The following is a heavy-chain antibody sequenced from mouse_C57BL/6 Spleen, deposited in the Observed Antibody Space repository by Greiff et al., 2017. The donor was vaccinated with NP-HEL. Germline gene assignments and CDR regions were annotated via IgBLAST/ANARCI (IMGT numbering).Heavy chain of an antibody. V-gene: IGHV1-52*01. CDR1: GYTFTSYW. CDR2: IDPSDSET. Sequence: VQLQQPGAELVRPGSSVKLSCKASGYTFTSYWMHWVKQRPIQGLEWIGNIDPSDSETHYNQKFKDKATLTVDKSSSTAYMQLSSLTSEDSAVYYCARWNLDYYGSSSWYFDVWGTGTTVTVSS. CDR3: ARWNLDYYGSSSWYFDV. J-gene: IGHJ1*03. D-gene: IGHD1-1*01.